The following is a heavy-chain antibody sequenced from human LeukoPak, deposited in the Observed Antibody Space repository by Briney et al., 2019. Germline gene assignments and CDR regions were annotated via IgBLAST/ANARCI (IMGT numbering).Heavy chain of an antibody. D-gene: IGHD2-15*01. CDR3: ARDRLPYCSGNRCRDYYGVDV. CDR2: ISSSSSII. V-gene: IGHV3-48*02. J-gene: IGHJ6*02. CDR1: GFSLSSYE. Sequence: PGGSLRLSCAASGFSLSSYEVNWVRQAPGKGLEWVSYISSSSSIIYYADSVQGRFTISRDNAKNSLFLQMNSLRDEDTAVYYCARDRLPYCSGNRCRDYYGVDVWGQGITVTVSS.